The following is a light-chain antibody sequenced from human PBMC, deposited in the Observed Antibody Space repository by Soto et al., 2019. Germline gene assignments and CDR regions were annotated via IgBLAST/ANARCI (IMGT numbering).Light chain of an antibody. V-gene: IGKV1-13*02. CDR2: DAS. CDR1: EGIGNA. Sequence: AIQMTQCPSSLSASXGERVTILSRTREGIGNAVGWYRQTPGXAATLLIYDASRLESGVPSRFSGSGYGTEFTLTISSLQPDDFATYYCHQYTRTFGQGTKVDIK. CDR3: HQYTRT. J-gene: IGKJ1*01.